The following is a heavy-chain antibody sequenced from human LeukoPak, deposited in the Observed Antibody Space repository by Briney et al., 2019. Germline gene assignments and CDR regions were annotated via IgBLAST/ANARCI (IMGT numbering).Heavy chain of an antibody. D-gene: IGHD6-19*01. CDR2: ISGSGGST. CDR1: GFTFSSYA. V-gene: IGHV3-23*01. J-gene: IGHJ4*02. Sequence: GGSLRLSCAASGFTFSSYAMSWVRQAPGKGLEWVSAISGSGGSTYYADSVKGRFTISRDNSKNTLYLQMNSLRAEDTAVYYCAEVGSGWYRAAYYFDYWGQGTLVTVSS. CDR3: AEVGSGWYRAAYYFDY.